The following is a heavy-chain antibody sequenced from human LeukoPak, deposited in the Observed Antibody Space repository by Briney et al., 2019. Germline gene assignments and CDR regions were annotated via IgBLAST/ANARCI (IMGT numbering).Heavy chain of an antibody. Sequence: SETLSLXCTVSGGSISSSSYYWGWIRQPPGKGLEWIGSIYYSGSTYYNPSLKSRVTISVDTSKNQFSLKLSSVTAADTAVYYCAAREECSSTSCPPFDYWGQGTLVTVSS. V-gene: IGHV4-39*01. J-gene: IGHJ4*02. CDR3: AAREECSSTSCPPFDY. CDR2: IYYSGST. CDR1: GGSISSSSYY. D-gene: IGHD2-2*01.